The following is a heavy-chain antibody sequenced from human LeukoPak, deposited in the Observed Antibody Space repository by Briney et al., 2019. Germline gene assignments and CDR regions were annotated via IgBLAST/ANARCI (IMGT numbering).Heavy chain of an antibody. Sequence: GGSLRLSCAASGFTFSAYWMTWVRQAPGRGLEWVANIRDDGSEEYYGDSVRGRFTISRDNAKNSVDLQMHSLRVEDTAVYYCARVLGLKGFDSWGQGTLVTVSS. J-gene: IGHJ5*01. CDR3: ARVLGLKGFDS. CDR1: GFTFSAYW. V-gene: IGHV3-7*04. CDR2: IRDDGSEE. D-gene: IGHD7-27*01.